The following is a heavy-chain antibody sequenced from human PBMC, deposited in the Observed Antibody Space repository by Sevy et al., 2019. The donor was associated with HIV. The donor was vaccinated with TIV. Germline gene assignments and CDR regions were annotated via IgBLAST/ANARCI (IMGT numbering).Heavy chain of an antibody. D-gene: IGHD1-26*01. CDR3: VRYKEVGASILDA. J-gene: IGHJ5*02. CDR1: GFNLRNFW. Sequence: GGSLRLSCLASGFNLRNFWMSWVRQAPGKGLECVADIKQDGSEAYYVDSVKGRFTISRDNAKNSLYLQMNSLRDEDTAMYFCVRYKEVGASILDAWGQGTPVTVSS. V-gene: IGHV3-7*03. CDR2: IKQDGSEA.